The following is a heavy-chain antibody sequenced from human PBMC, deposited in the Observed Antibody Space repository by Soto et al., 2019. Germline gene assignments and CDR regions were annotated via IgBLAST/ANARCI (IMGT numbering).Heavy chain of an antibody. J-gene: IGHJ4*02. CDR3: ARAEFYIAAAGSSSAADY. V-gene: IGHV3-21*01. D-gene: IGHD6-13*01. CDR2: ISSSSSYI. CDR1: GFTFSSYS. Sequence: EVQLVESGGGLVKPGGSLRLSCAASGFTFSSYSMNWVRQAPGKGLEWVSSISSSSSYIYYADSVKGRFTISRDNAKNSLYLQMNSLRAEDTAVYYCARAEFYIAAAGSSSAADYWGQGTLVTVSS.